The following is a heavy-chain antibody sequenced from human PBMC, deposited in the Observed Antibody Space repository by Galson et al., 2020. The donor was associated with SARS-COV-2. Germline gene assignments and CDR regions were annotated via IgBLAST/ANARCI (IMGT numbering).Heavy chain of an antibody. D-gene: IGHD3-22*01. CDR2: FDPEDGET. J-gene: IGHJ4*02. CDR1: GYTLTELS. CDR3: ATDFAYYYVSRGYFGY. Sequence: ASVKVPCKVSGYTLTELSMHWVRPAPATGLKWMGGFDPEDGETNYAQKFQGRVTMTEDTSTDTAYMELSSLGSEDTAVYYCATDFAYYYVSRGYFGYGVQGTVVTVSS. V-gene: IGHV1-24*01.